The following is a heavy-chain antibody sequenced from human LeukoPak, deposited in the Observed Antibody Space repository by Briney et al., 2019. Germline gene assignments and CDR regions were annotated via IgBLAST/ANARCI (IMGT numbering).Heavy chain of an antibody. D-gene: IGHD1-26*01. CDR2: FYTGGST. CDR1: GGSVTNYH. J-gene: IGHJ3*02. Sequence: SETLSLTCTVSGGSVTNYHWSWVRQPAGKGLEWIARFYTGGSTTYNPSLNGRATMSVDTSMNHFSLKLTSVTAADTAIYYCATVEVGTVDVFDIWGQGTMVTVSS. CDR3: ATVEVGTVDVFDI. V-gene: IGHV4-4*07.